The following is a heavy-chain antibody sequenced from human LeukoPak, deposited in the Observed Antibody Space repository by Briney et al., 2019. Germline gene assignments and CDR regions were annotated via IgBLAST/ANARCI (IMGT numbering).Heavy chain of an antibody. Sequence: SGPTLVKPTQTLTLTCTFSGFSLSTSGVGVGWIRQPPGKALEWLALIYWNDDKRYSPSLKSRLTITKDTSKNQVVLTMTNMDPVDTATYYCAHSTGDTVVVPASFDYWGQGTLVTVSS. V-gene: IGHV2-5*01. CDR2: IYWNDDK. CDR1: GFSLSTSGVG. D-gene: IGHD2-2*01. J-gene: IGHJ4*02. CDR3: AHSTGDTVVVPASFDY.